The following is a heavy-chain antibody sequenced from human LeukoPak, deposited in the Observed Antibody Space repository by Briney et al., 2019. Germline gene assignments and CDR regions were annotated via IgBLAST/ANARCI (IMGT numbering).Heavy chain of an antibody. D-gene: IGHD4-11*01. Sequence: GGSLRLSCAASGFTFSSYSMNWVRQAPGKGLEWVSYISSSSSTIYYADSVRGRFTISRDNAKNSLYLQMNSLRAEDTAVYYCAREATVTYYYYYYMDVWGKGTTVTVSS. V-gene: IGHV3-48*01. CDR3: AREATVTYYYYYYMDV. CDR2: ISSSSSTI. J-gene: IGHJ6*03. CDR1: GFTFSSYS.